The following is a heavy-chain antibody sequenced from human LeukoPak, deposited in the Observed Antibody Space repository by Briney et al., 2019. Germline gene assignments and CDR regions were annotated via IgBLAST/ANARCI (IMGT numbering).Heavy chain of an antibody. D-gene: IGHD6-19*01. CDR2: LSTSGGST. J-gene: IGHJ4*02. Sequence: GGSLRLSCAASGFTFSSYAMSWVRQAPGKGLEWVSGLSTSGGSTYYADPVKGRFTISRDNSKNTLYLQMNSLRAEDTAVYYCAKDRSGWYYFDYWGQGTLVTVSS. V-gene: IGHV3-23*01. CDR1: GFTFSSYA. CDR3: AKDRSGWYYFDY.